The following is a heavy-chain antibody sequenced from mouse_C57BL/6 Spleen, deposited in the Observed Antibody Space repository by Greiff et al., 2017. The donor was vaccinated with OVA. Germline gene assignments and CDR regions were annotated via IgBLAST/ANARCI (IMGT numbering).Heavy chain of an antibody. CDR3: ARSNYSAMDY. CDR2: IDPSDSET. V-gene: IGHV1-52*01. CDR1: GYTFTSYW. D-gene: IGHD2-5*01. Sequence: VQLQQPGAELVRPGSSVKLSCKASGYTFTSYWMHWVKQRPIQGLEWIGNIDPSDSETHYNQKFKDKATLTVDKSSSTAYMQLSSLTSEDSAVYYCARSNYSAMDYWGQGTSVTVSS. J-gene: IGHJ4*01.